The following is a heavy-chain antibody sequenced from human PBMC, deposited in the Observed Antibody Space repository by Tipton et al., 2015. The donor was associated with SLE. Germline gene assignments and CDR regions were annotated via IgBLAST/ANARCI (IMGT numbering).Heavy chain of an antibody. J-gene: IGHJ4*02. CDR2: INSGGSPI. Sequence: SLRLSCAASGFNFISYEMIWVRQAPGKGLEWISYINSGGSPIYYADSVEGRFTTSRDNANNSLYLHMHSLRPEDTAVYYCARDRYSGYEGDYYFDYWARERWSPSPQ. CDR3: ARDRYSGYEGDYYFDY. D-gene: IGHD5-12*01. V-gene: IGHV3-48*03. CDR1: GFNFISYE.